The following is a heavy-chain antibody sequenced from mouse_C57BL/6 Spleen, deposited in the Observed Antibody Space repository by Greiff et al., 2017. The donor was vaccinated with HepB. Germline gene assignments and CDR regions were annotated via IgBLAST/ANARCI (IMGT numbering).Heavy chain of an antibody. CDR2: INPNNGGT. V-gene: IGHV1-26*01. D-gene: IGHD1-1*01. CDR1: GYTFTDYY. CDR3: ARSTTVVEEDYAMDY. J-gene: IGHJ4*01. Sequence: VQLQQSGPELVKPGASVKISCKASGYTFTDYYMNWVKQSHGKSLEWIGDINPNNGGTSYNQKFKGKATLTVDKSSSTAYMELRSLTSEDSAVYYCARSTTVVEEDYAMDYWGQGTSVTVSS.